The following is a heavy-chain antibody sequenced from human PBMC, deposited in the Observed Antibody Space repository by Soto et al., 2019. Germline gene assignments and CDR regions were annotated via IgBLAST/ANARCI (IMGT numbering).Heavy chain of an antibody. CDR1: GGSVSSGSYY. Sequence: ETLSLTCTVSGGSVSSGSYYWSWIRQPPGKGLEWIGYIYYSGSTNYNPSLKSRVTISVDTSKNQFSLKLSSVTAADTAVYYCARGGIAVAAGYAQHWGQGTLVTVSS. D-gene: IGHD6-19*01. V-gene: IGHV4-61*01. CDR2: IYYSGST. CDR3: ARGGIAVAAGYAQH. J-gene: IGHJ1*01.